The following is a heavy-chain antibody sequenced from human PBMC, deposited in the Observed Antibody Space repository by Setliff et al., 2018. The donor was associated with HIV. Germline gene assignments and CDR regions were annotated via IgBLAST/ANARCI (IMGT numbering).Heavy chain of an antibody. V-gene: IGHV4-34*01. Sequence: SETLSLTCAVYGGSFSGYFWSWIRQSPGKGLQWIGEINHSGSNTYNPSLKSRVTISVDTSKNQFSLKLSAVTAADTALYYCARSGALATSTWSPFDYWGHGNQVTVS. D-gene: IGHD6-19*01. CDR3: ARSGALATSTWSPFDY. J-gene: IGHJ4*01. CDR1: GGSFSGYF. CDR2: INHSGSN.